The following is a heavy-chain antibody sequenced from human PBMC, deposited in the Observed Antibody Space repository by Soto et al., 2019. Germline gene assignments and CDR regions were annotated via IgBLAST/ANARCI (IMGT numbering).Heavy chain of an antibody. CDR3: ARDLSDSSGLDNWFDP. CDR2: IYYSGST. Sequence: QVQLQESGPGLVKPSQTLSLTCTVSGGSISSGGYYWSWIRQHPGKGLEWIGYIYYSGSTYYNPSLKSRVTISVDTSKNQFSLKLSSVTAADTAVYYCARDLSDSSGLDNWFDPWGQGTLVTVSS. D-gene: IGHD3-22*01. J-gene: IGHJ5*02. CDR1: GGSISSGGYY. V-gene: IGHV4-31*03.